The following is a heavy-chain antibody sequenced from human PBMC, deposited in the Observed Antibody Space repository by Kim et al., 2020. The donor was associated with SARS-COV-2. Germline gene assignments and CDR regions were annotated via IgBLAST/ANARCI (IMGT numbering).Heavy chain of an antibody. Sequence: YNPSLKGGVAVSVDKSKTEVSLKLSAVTAADTAVYYCAREGNSYGPDFDYWGQGTLVTVSS. D-gene: IGHD5-18*01. J-gene: IGHJ4*02. CDR3: AREGNSYGPDFDY. V-gene: IGHV4-4*02.